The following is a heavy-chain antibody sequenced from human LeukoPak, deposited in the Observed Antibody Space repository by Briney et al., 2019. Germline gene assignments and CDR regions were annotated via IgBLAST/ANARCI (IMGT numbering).Heavy chain of an antibody. J-gene: IGHJ4*02. V-gene: IGHV3-23*01. CDR1: GFTFSNYA. CDR3: AKDGYYFNSGSLN. CDR2: ISGSGGST. Sequence: GGSLRLPCAASGFTFSNYAMSWVRQAPGKGLEWVSGISGSGGSTYYADSVKGRFTIFRDNSKNTLYLQMNSLRAEDTAVYYCAKDGYYFNSGSLNWGQGTLVTVSS. D-gene: IGHD3-10*01.